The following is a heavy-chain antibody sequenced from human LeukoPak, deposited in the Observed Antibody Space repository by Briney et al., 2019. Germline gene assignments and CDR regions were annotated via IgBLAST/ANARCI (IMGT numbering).Heavy chain of an antibody. J-gene: IGHJ6*03. CDR2: INHSGST. Sequence: SETLSLTCAVCGGSFSGYYWSWIRQPPGKGLEWIGEINHSGSTNYNPSLKSRVTISVDTSKNQFSLKLSAVTAADTAVYYCARSRGLFGLYYMDVWGKGTTVTVSS. D-gene: IGHD3-10*01. CDR3: ARSRGLFGLYYMDV. V-gene: IGHV4-34*01. CDR1: GGSFSGYY.